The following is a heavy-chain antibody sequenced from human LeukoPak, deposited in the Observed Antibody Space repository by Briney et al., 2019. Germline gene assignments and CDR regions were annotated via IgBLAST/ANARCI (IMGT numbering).Heavy chain of an antibody. D-gene: IGHD6-19*01. Sequence: SETLSLTCTVSGDSINRYYWSWIRQPPGKGLEWIGYLYYSGSTNYNPSLKSRVTISVDKSKNQFSLKLSSVTAADTAVYYCARGHLGGGWFKYDAFAIWDQGTMVTVSS. J-gene: IGHJ3*02. CDR1: GDSINRYY. CDR3: ARGHLGGGWFKYDAFAI. CDR2: LYYSGST. V-gene: IGHV4-59*01.